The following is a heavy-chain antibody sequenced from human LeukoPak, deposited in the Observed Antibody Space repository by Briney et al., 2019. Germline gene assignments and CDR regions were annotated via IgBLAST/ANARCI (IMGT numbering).Heavy chain of an antibody. D-gene: IGHD3-3*01. CDR1: GFTFSSYS. Sequence: GGSLRLSCAASGFTFSSYSMNWVRQAPGKGLEWVSSISSSSSYIYYADSVKGRFTISRDNAKNSLYLQMNSLRAEDTAVYYCASTFGVVTRGAFDIWGQGTMVTVSS. CDR3: ASTFGVVTRGAFDI. V-gene: IGHV3-21*01. CDR2: ISSSSSYI. J-gene: IGHJ3*02.